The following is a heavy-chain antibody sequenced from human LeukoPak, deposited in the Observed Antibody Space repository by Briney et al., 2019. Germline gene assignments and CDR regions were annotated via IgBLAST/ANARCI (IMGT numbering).Heavy chain of an antibody. Sequence: SGTLSLTCTVSGGSISSYYWSWIRQPPGKGLEWIGYIYYSGSTNYNPSLKSRVTISVDTSKNQFSLKLSSVTAADTAVYYCARASGSYPYYYYGMDVWGQGTTVTVSS. V-gene: IGHV4-59*01. D-gene: IGHD1-26*01. CDR2: IYYSGST. CDR3: ARASGSYPYYYYGMDV. CDR1: GGSISSYY. J-gene: IGHJ6*02.